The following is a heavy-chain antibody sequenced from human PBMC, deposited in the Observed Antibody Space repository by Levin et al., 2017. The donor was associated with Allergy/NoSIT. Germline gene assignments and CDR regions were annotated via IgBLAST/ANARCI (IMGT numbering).Heavy chain of an antibody. CDR1: GFTFSNYW. Sequence: GASVKVSCAASGFTFSNYWMSWARQAPGKGLEWVANIKQNGTEKYYVDSVKGRFTISRDNAKNSLFLQMNSLRAEDTAVYYCAREEEWGDSSGYYRYDDYWGQGTLVTVSS. J-gene: IGHJ4*02. CDR3: AREEEWGDSSGYYRYDDY. CDR2: IKQNGTEK. D-gene: IGHD3-22*01. V-gene: IGHV3-7*01.